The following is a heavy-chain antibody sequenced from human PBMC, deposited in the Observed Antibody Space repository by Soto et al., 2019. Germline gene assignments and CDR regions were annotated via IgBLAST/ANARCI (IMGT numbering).Heavy chain of an antibody. V-gene: IGHV3-23*01. CDR3: ARDNGGDWGVGAFDI. Sequence: GGSLRLSCAASGFTFSSYAMSWVRQAPGKGLEWVSAISGSGGSTYYADSVKGRFTISRDNAKNSLYLEMNSLRAEDTAVYFCARDNGGDWGVGAFDIWGQGTMVTVSS. CDR2: ISGSGGST. J-gene: IGHJ3*02. D-gene: IGHD2-21*02. CDR1: GFTFSSYA.